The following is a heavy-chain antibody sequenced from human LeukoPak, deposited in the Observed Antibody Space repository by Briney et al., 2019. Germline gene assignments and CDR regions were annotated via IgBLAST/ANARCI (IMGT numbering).Heavy chain of an antibody. CDR2: INPNRGGT. CDR3: ARTLRGYSYGFEVGYYYYGMDV. J-gene: IGHJ6*02. Sequence: ASVKVSCKASGYTFTGYYMHWVRQAPGQGLEWMGWINPNRGGTNYAQKFQGRVTMTRDTSISTAYMELSRLRSDDTAVYYCARTLRGYSYGFEVGYYYYGMDVWGQGTTVTVSS. CDR1: GYTFTGYY. D-gene: IGHD5-18*01. V-gene: IGHV1-2*02.